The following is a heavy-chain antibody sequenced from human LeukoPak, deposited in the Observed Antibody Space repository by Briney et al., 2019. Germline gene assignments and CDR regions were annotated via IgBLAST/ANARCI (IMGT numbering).Heavy chain of an antibody. V-gene: IGHV4-30-4*08. J-gene: IGHJ4*02. Sequence: SETLSLTCTVSGGSISSGDYYWSWIRQPPGKGLEWIGYIYYSGSTYCNPSLKSRVTISVDTSKNQFSLKLSSVTAADTAVYYCARALTYYDFWSGYYKAGAFDYWGQGTLVTVSS. CDR3: ARALTYYDFWSGYYKAGAFDY. D-gene: IGHD3-3*01. CDR1: GGSISSGDYY. CDR2: IYYSGST.